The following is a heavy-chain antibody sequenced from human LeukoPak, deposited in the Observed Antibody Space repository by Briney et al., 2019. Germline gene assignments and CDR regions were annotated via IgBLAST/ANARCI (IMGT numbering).Heavy chain of an antibody. D-gene: IGHD3-3*01. CDR2: INPGGGST. CDR3: ARTGGVATPFDY. Sequence: ASVKVSCTASGYTFTSYYMHWVRQAPGQGLEWMGIINPGGGSTSYAQKFQGRVTMTRDTSTSTVYMELSSLRSEDTAVYYCARTGGVATPFDYWGQGTLVTVSS. V-gene: IGHV1-46*01. J-gene: IGHJ4*02. CDR1: GYTFTSYY.